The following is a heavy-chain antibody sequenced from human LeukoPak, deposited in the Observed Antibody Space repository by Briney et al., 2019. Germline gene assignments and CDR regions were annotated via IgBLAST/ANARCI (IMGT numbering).Heavy chain of an antibody. CDR3: ARGPWYCSSTSCSSSGFDY. CDR1: GVSFSGYY. J-gene: IGHJ4*02. CDR2: INHSGST. D-gene: IGHD2-2*01. Sequence: SETLSLTCAVYGVSFSGYYWSWIRQPPGKGLEWIGEINHSGSTNYNPSLKSRVTISVDTSKNQFSLKLSSVTAADTAVYYCARGPWYCSSTSCSSSGFDYWGQGTLVTVSS. V-gene: IGHV4-34*01.